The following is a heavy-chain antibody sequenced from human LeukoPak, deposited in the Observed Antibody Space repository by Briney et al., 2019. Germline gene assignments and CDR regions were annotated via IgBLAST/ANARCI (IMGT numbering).Heavy chain of an antibody. J-gene: IGHJ5*02. Sequence: ASVKVSCKASGGTFSSYAISWVRQAPGQGLEWMGGIIPIFGTANYAQKFQGRVKITADESTSTAYMEVRSLRSEDTAVYYCARGVVPANYNRFDPWGQGPLVTVSS. CDR3: ARGVVPANYNRFDP. D-gene: IGHD2-2*01. CDR2: IIPIFGTA. CDR1: GGTFSSYA. V-gene: IGHV1-69*13.